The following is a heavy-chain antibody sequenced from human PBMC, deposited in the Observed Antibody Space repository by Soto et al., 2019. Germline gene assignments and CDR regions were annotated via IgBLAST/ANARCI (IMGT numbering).Heavy chain of an antibody. CDR3: ARVRAGAASVLRYPLFHP. D-gene: IGHD3-9*01. V-gene: IGHV4-31*03. CDR1: GGSISSGGYY. CDR2: IYYSGST. J-gene: IGHJ5*02. Sequence: SETLSLTCTVSGGSISSGGYYWSWIRQHPGKGLEWIGYIYYSGSTYYNPSLKSRVTISVDTSKNQFSLKLSSVTAADTAVYYCARVRAGAASVLRYPLFHPWGQGTLVTVSS.